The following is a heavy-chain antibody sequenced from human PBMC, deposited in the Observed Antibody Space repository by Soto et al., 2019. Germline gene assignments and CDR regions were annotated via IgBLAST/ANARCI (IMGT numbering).Heavy chain of an antibody. CDR3: ARIRDSGSYSNYFDY. CDR2: IDWDDDK. Sequence: GSGPTLVNPTQTLTLTCTFSGFSLSTSGMCVSWIRQPPGKALEWLALIDWDDDKYYSTSLKTRLTISKDTSKNQVVLTMTNMDPVDTATYYCARIRDSGSYSNYFDYWGQGTLVTVSS. V-gene: IGHV2-70*01. D-gene: IGHD1-26*01. CDR1: GFSLSTSGMC. J-gene: IGHJ4*02.